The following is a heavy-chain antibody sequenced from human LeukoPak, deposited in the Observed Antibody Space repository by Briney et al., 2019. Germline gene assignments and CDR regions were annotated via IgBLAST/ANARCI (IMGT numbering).Heavy chain of an antibody. Sequence: GASLKISCKGSGSRFTNYWIGWVRQMPGKGLEWMGIIFPGDSDTRYSPSLQGQVTISADKSISPAYLQWSSLKASDTAMYYCARRGAGYCSGFSCYYFDYWGQGTLVTVSS. D-gene: IGHD2-15*01. CDR3: ARRGAGYCSGFSCYYFDY. J-gene: IGHJ4*02. V-gene: IGHV5-51*01. CDR1: GSRFTNYW. CDR2: IFPGDSDT.